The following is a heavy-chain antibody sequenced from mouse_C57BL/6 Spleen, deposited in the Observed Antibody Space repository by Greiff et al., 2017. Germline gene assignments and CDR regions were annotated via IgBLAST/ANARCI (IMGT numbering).Heavy chain of an antibody. Sequence: VQLKESGPELVKPGASVKISCKASGYAFSSSWMNWVKQRPGKGLEWIGRIYPGDGDTNYNGKFKGKATLTADKSSSTAYMQLSSLTSGDSAVYFCARPYSNGYAMDYWGQGTSVTVSS. V-gene: IGHV1-82*01. CDR3: ARPYSNGYAMDY. J-gene: IGHJ4*01. CDR2: IYPGDGDT. D-gene: IGHD2-5*01. CDR1: GYAFSSSW.